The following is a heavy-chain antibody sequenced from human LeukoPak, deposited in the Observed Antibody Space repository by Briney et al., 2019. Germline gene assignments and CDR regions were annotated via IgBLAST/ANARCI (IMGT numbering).Heavy chain of an antibody. CDR2: ISGSDDGT. Sequence: GGSLRLSCAASGFTFSTYAMSWVRQIPGKGLEWVSAISGSDDGTYYADSVKGRFTISRDNSRNTLYLQMNTLRAEDTAVYFCAKSPVSSCRGSFCYPFDYWGQGTLVAVSS. CDR1: GFTFSTYA. J-gene: IGHJ4*02. CDR3: AKSPVSSCRGSFCYPFDY. D-gene: IGHD2-15*01. V-gene: IGHV3-23*01.